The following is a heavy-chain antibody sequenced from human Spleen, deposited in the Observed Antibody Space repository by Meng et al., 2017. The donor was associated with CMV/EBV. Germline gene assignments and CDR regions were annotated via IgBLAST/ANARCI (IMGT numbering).Heavy chain of an antibody. D-gene: IGHD3-3*01. CDR3: ARVGDFWSGYYLVAY. Sequence: ESLKISCTVSGGSISSSSYYWGWIRQPPGKGLEWIGTIYYSGSTYYNPSLKSRVTISVDTSKNQFSLKVTSVTAADTAVYYCARVGDFWSGYYLVAYWGQGTLVTVSS. CDR2: IYYSGST. V-gene: IGHV4-39*07. J-gene: IGHJ4*02. CDR1: GGSISSSSYY.